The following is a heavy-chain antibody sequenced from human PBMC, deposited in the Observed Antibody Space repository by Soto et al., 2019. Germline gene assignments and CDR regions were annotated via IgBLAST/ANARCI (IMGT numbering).Heavy chain of an antibody. CDR2: IYPGDSDT. Sequence: PGESQKISSQCSGDRFTSYWIGWVRQMPGKGLEWMGIIYPGDSDTRYSPSFQGQVTISADKSISTAYLQWSGLKASDTAMYYCARVEGYYYYYYMDVWGKGTTVTVSS. J-gene: IGHJ6*03. V-gene: IGHV5-51*01. CDR3: ARVEGYYYYYYMDV. D-gene: IGHD2-15*01. CDR1: GDRFTSYW.